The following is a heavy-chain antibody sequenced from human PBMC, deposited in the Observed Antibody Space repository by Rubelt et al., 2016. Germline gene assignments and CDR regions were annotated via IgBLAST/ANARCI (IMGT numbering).Heavy chain of an antibody. Sequence: QVQLQESGPGLVKPSETLSLTCTVSGGSISSYYWRWIRQPPGKGLEWIGYIDYTGNTNYNPSLKSRVTISVDTSKNQFSPAPTKAPDVFPIISGCRHPKDNSPVVLACLITGYHPTSVTVTWY. CDR1: GGSISSYY. CDR3: RHPKDNSPVVLACLITGYHPTSVTVTWY. V-gene: IGHV4-59*03. D-gene: IGHD1-20*01. CDR2: IDYTGNT. J-gene: IGHJ2*01.